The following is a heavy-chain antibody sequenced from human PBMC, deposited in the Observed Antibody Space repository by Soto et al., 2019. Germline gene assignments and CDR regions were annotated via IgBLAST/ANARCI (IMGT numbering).Heavy chain of an antibody. Sequence: EVQLLESGGGLVQPGGSLRLSCAASGFTFSSYAMSWVRQAPGKGLEWVSAISGSGGSTYYADSVKGRFTISRDNSKNPMYLQMNSLRAEDTAVYYCAKDSPSDSFWGSYRLGFDYCGQGTVVTVSS. CDR2: ISGSGGST. CDR3: AKDSPSDSFWGSYRLGFDY. D-gene: IGHD3-16*02. J-gene: IGHJ4*02. CDR1: GFTFSSYA. V-gene: IGHV3-23*01.